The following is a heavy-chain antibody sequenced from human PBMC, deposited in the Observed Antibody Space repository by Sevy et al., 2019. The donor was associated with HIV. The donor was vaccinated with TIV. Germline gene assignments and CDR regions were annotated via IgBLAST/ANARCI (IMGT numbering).Heavy chain of an antibody. V-gene: IGHV3-33*01. CDR3: ARDSNEYGDYRLSYYFDY. CDR2: IYYDGNNK. CDR1: GFTFNSYG. D-gene: IGHD4-17*01. Sequence: SLRLSCAASGFTFNSYGMHWVRQAPIKGLEWVASIYYDGNNKYYADSGKGRFTISRDESKNTLYLQMNSLRAEDTAVYYCARDSNEYGDYRLSYYFDYWGQGALVTVSS. J-gene: IGHJ4*02.